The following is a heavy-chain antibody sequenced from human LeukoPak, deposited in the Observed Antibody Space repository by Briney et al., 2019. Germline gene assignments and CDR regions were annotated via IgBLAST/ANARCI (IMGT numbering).Heavy chain of an antibody. CDR2: INHSGST. V-gene: IGHV4-34*01. Sequence: SETLSLTCAVYGGSFSGYYWSWIRQPPGKGLEWIGEINHSGSTNYNPSLKSRVIRSVDTSKNQFSLKLSSVTAADTAVYYCARVVLLWFGEESNWFDPWGQGTLVTVSS. CDR3: ARVVLLWFGEESNWFDP. CDR1: GGSFSGYY. D-gene: IGHD3-10*01. J-gene: IGHJ5*02.